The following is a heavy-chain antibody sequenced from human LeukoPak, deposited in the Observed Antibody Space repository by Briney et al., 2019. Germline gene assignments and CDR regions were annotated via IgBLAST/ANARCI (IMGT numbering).Heavy chain of an antibody. CDR3: VKHSRPIASSWYRGQGVTGFPDT. CDR2: ISYDGSNK. CDR1: GFTFSSYA. J-gene: IGHJ5*02. D-gene: IGHD6-13*01. Sequence: GGSLRLSCAASGFTFSSYAMHWVRQAPGKGLEWVAVISYDGSNKYYADSVKGRFTISRDNAKNTLYLQMNSLRVEDTAVYYCVKHSRPIASSWYRGQGVTGFPDTWGQGILVTVSS. V-gene: IGHV3-30-3*02.